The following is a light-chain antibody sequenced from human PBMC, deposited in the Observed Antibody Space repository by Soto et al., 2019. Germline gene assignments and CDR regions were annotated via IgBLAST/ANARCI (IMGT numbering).Light chain of an antibody. CDR3: QQSYITPFT. Sequence: DIQMTQSPSSLSASVGDRVTITCRASQSISSYLNWYQQKPGKAPKLLIYAAASLQSGVPSRFSGSGSGTEFTLTISILQPEDFETYCCQQSYITPFTFGPANTVDIK. CDR2: AAA. V-gene: IGKV1-39*01. J-gene: IGKJ3*01. CDR1: QSISSY.